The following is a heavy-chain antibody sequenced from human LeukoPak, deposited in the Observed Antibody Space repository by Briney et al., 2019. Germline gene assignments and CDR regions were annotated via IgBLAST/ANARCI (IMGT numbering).Heavy chain of an antibody. V-gene: IGHV4-30-2*01. CDR2: IYHSGST. CDR3: AKRGSYSSWPNYYFDY. Sequence: SETLSLTCAVSGGSISSGGYSWSWIRQPPGKGLEWIGYIYHSGSTYYNPSLKSRVTISVDRSKNQFSLKLSSVTAADTAVYYCAKRGSYSSWPNYYFDYWGQGTLVTVSS. CDR1: GGSISSGGYS. J-gene: IGHJ4*02. D-gene: IGHD6-13*01.